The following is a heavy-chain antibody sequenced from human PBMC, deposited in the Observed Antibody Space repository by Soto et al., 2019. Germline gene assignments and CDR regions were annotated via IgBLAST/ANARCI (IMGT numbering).Heavy chain of an antibody. D-gene: IGHD3-22*01. CDR1: GGSISSGDYY. J-gene: IGHJ3*02. Sequence: QLQLQESGPGLVKPSQTLSLTCTVSGGSISSGDYYWSWISQPPGKGLEWIGYIYYSGSTYYNPALKSRVTISVNTSKNQFSLKLSSVTAADTAVYYCARDHYYDSMRAEVAAFDIWGQGTMVTVSS. CDR2: IYYSGST. V-gene: IGHV4-30-4*01. CDR3: ARDHYYDSMRAEVAAFDI.